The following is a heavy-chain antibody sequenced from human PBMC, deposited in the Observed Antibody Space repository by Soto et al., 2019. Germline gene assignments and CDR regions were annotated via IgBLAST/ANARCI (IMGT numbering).Heavy chain of an antibody. D-gene: IGHD2-15*01. CDR1: GDSISTVDYF. J-gene: IGHJ5*01. V-gene: IGHV4-30-4*01. Sequence: QVHLLESGPGLVKPSQTLSLTCSVSGDSISTVDYFWAWIRQPPGQALEYIGYIYKSTTTYYNPSVASRVAISLDTSKSQFSLNVTSVTAADTAVYFCARGRYCLTGRCFPNWFDSWGQGTLVTVSS. CDR2: IYKSTTT. CDR3: ARGRYCLTGRCFPNWFDS.